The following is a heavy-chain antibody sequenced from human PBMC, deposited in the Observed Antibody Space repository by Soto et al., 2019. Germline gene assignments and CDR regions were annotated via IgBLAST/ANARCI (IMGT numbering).Heavy chain of an antibody. Sequence: SETLSLTCTVSGGSISSSAYYWGWIRQPPGKGLEWIGSIYYSGTTFYVPSLKSRLFMSVDTSKNSLYLQMNSLRAEDTAVYYCAREEEDYGDYVSPADYWGQGTLVTVSS. J-gene: IGHJ4*02. CDR2: IYYSGTT. D-gene: IGHD4-17*01. CDR3: AREEEDYGDYVSPADY. CDR1: GGSISSSAYY. V-gene: IGHV4-39*02.